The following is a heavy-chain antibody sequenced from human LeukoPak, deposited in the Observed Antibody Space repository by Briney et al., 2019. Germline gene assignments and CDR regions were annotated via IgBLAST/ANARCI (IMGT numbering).Heavy chain of an antibody. CDR2: IYYSGST. CDR1: GGSVNSGSYY. CDR3: AWAPYYYYGMDV. Sequence: SETLSLTCTVSGGSVNSGSYYWSWIRQPPGKGLEWIGYIYYSGSTNYNPSLKSRVTISVDTSKNQFSLKLSSVTAADTAVYYCAWAPYYYYGMDVWGQGTTVTVSS. V-gene: IGHV4-61*01. J-gene: IGHJ6*02.